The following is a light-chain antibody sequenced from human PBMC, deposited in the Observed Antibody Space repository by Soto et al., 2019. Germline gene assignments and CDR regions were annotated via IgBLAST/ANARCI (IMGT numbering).Light chain of an antibody. V-gene: IGLV2-14*03. CDR2: DAT. CDR3: RSYTSASAYVV. CDR1: SSDVGGYNY. J-gene: IGLJ2*01. Sequence: QSALTQPASVSGSPGQSITISCTGTSSDVGGYNYVSWYQQHPDKAPKLMIYDATHRSAGISDRFSGSKSGNTASLTISGLQAEDEADYGCRSYTSASAYVVFGGGTKVTVL.